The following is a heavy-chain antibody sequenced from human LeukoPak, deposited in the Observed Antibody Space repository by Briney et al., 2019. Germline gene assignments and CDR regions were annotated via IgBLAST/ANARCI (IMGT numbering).Heavy chain of an antibody. V-gene: IGHV3-48*01. CDR2: ISSSSSDI. J-gene: IGHJ4*02. Sequence: GGSLRLSCAASGFTFSSYSMNWVRQAPWKGLEWVSYISSSSSDIYYADSVKGRFTISRDNAKNSLYLQMNSLRVEDTAVYYCASSGFGRNFDYWGQGTLVTVSS. D-gene: IGHD3-10*01. CDR3: ASSGFGRNFDY. CDR1: GFTFSSYS.